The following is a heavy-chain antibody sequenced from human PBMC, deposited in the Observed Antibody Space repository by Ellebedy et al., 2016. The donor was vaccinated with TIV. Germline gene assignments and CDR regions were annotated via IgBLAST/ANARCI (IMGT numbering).Heavy chain of an antibody. CDR1: GNTLSGLS. V-gene: IGHV1-24*01. Sequence: ASVKVSCXVAGNTLSGLSMHWVRQAPGERLTWVGGEDPVEGDTKYAQKFQGRVTMTADTSTDTVYMELTSLRSEDTAVYYCATVGKGDSSFDHWGQGTLVTVSS. CDR3: ATVGKGDSSFDH. CDR2: EDPVEGDT. J-gene: IGHJ4*02. D-gene: IGHD1-1*01.